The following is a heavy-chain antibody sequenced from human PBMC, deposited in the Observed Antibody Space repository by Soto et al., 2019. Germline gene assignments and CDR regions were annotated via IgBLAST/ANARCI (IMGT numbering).Heavy chain of an antibody. D-gene: IGHD4-17*01. V-gene: IGHV3-30-3*01. Sequence: QVFLVESGGGVVQPGTSLRLSCAASGFTFKNYAMYWVRQAPGKGLEWVALTSYDGNDKYYADSVKGRFTISRDNSKNTVYLQMNSLRAEDTAIYYCARDMMTTWIYNYYGMDVWGQGTTVTVSS. CDR1: GFTFKNYA. CDR3: ARDMMTTWIYNYYGMDV. J-gene: IGHJ6*02. CDR2: TSYDGNDK.